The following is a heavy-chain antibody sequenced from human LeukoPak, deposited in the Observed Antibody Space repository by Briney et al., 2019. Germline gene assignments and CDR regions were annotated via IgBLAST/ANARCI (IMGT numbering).Heavy chain of an antibody. CDR3: ARDQSDSKRFDP. CDR1: GGSISSYY. D-gene: IGHD2-21*02. CDR2: IYTSGST. Sequence: SETLSLTCTVSGGSISSYYWRWIRQPAGKGLEWIGRIYTSGSTNYNPSLKSRVTMSVDTSKNQFSLKLSSVTAADTAVYYCARDQSDSKRFDPWGQGTLVTVSS. V-gene: IGHV4-4*07. J-gene: IGHJ5*02.